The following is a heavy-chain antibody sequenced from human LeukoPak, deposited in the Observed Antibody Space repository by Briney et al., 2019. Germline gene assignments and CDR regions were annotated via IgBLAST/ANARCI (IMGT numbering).Heavy chain of an antibody. Sequence: ASVKVSCKASGYTFTGYYVHWVRQAPGQGLEWMGWINPNSGGTNYAQKFQGRVTMTRDTSISTAYMELSRLRSDDTAVYYCARDSTYYYDSSGYYPLDYWGQGTLVTVSS. CDR1: GYTFTGYY. CDR2: INPNSGGT. CDR3: ARDSTYYYDSSGYYPLDY. D-gene: IGHD3-22*01. J-gene: IGHJ4*02. V-gene: IGHV1-2*02.